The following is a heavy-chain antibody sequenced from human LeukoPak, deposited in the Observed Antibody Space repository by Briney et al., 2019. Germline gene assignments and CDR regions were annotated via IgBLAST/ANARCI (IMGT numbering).Heavy chain of an antibody. J-gene: IGHJ2*01. Sequence: SETLSLTCTVSGGSISSSSYYWGWIRQPPGKGLEWIGSIYYSGSTYYNPSLKSRVTISVDTSKNQFSLKLSSVTAADTAVYYCAKEARQPHWYFDLWGRGTLVTVSS. CDR3: AKEARQPHWYFDL. V-gene: IGHV4-39*07. CDR2: IYYSGST. CDR1: GGSISSSSYY.